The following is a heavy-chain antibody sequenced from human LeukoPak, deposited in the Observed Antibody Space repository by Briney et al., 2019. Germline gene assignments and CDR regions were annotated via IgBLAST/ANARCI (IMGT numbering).Heavy chain of an antibody. J-gene: IGHJ4*02. V-gene: IGHV3-64D*06. CDR1: GFTFSRYA. D-gene: IGHD3-10*01. Sequence: PGGSLRLSCSASGFTFSRYAMHWVRQAPGKGLEYVSAISSNGGSTYYADSVKGRFTISRDNSKNTLYLQMNSLRTEDTAVYYCVKDGSGSYYTYYFDYWGQGTLVTVSS. CDR3: VKDGSGSYYTYYFDY. CDR2: ISSNGGST.